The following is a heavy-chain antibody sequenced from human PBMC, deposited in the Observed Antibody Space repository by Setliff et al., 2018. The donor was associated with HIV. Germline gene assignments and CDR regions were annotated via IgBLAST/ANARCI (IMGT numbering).Heavy chain of an antibody. J-gene: IGHJ3*02. Sequence: ASVKVSCKASGYTFTGYFIHWVRQAPGQGLEWVGRINPNSGDTNFARRFQGRITMTRDTSISTAYLDLNRLRSDDTAVYYCAREYDVLTGYYISAFDIWGQGTMVTVSS. CDR3: AREYDVLTGYYISAFDI. CDR1: GYTFTGYF. D-gene: IGHD3-9*01. V-gene: IGHV1-2*06. CDR2: INPNSGDT.